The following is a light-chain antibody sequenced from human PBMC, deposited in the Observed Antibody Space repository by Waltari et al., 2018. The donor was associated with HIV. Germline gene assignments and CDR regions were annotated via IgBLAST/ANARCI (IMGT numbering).Light chain of an antibody. CDR2: DVS. J-gene: IGLJ3*02. V-gene: IGLV2-23*02. CDR1: RSDVGGCHY. Sequence: QSALTQPASVSGSPGQSITIPCTGTRSDVGGCHYASWYQQHPGKAPKLMIYDVSKRPSGVSNRFSGSKSGNTASLTISGLQAEDEADYYCCSYAGSSTWVFGGGTKLTVL. CDR3: CSYAGSSTWV.